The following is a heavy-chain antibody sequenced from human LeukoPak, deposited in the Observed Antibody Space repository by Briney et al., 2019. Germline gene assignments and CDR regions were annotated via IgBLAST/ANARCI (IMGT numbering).Heavy chain of an antibody. Sequence: GGSLRLSCAASGITFSSYSMNWVRQAPGKGLEWVSYISSSGSTIYYADSVKGRFTISRDNAKNSLYLQMNSLRAEDTAVYYCAELGITMIGGVWGKGTTVTISS. CDR2: ISSSGSTI. J-gene: IGHJ6*04. D-gene: IGHD3-10*02. V-gene: IGHV3-48*04. CDR1: GITFSSYS. CDR3: AELGITMIGGV.